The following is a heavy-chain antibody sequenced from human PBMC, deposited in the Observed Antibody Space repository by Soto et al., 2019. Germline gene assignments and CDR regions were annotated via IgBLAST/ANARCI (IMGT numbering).Heavy chain of an antibody. D-gene: IGHD2-2*01. CDR3: VKGTWAVPSASDDFDI. CDR1: GFTFSRYG. CDR2: IWYDVSNK. V-gene: IGHV3-30*02. J-gene: IGHJ3*02. Sequence: PWGSLRLSCAASGFTFSRYGMHCVRQAPCKGLEWVAVIWYDVSNKYYADSVKGRFTISRDNSKDTLYLQMSSLRTDDTAIYYCVKGTWAVPSASDDFDIWGQGTVVTVSS.